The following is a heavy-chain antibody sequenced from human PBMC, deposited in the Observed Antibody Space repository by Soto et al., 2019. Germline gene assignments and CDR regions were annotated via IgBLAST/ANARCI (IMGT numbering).Heavy chain of an antibody. Sequence: GGSLRLSCAASGFTFSSYSMNWVRQAPGKGLEWVSSISSSSSYIYYADSVKGRFNISRDNAKNSLYLQMNSLRAEDTAVYYCAREGYSSSWYGDDYYYMDVWGKGTTVTVSS. CDR1: GFTFSSYS. D-gene: IGHD6-13*01. CDR2: ISSSSSYI. CDR3: AREGYSSSWYGDDYYYMDV. J-gene: IGHJ6*03. V-gene: IGHV3-21*01.